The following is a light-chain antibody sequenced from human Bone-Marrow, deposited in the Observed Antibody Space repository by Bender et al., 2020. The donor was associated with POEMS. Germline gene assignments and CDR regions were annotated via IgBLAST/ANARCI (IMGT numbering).Light chain of an antibody. CDR3: SSFAGSFTVV. J-gene: IGLJ2*01. CDR1: SSDVGSYDL. CDR2: EGS. V-gene: IGLV2-14*02. Sequence: QSALTQPPSVSGSPGQSVTISCTGTSSDVGSYDLVSWYQQHPGKAPKVMIYEGSKRPSGVSNRFSGSKSGNTASLTISGLQADDESDYYCSSFAGSFTVVFGGGTTVTVL.